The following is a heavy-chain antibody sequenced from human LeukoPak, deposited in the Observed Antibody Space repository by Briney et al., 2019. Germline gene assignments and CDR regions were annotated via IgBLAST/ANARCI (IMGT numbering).Heavy chain of an antibody. CDR2: IKEDGSEK. V-gene: IGHV3-7*01. J-gene: IGHJ4*02. Sequence: PGGPLGLSCAASGFSFSSYWISWVRQAPGKGLEWVANIKEDGSEKYYVDSVKGRFTISRDNVKNSLYLQMNSLRAEDTAVYYCARDRGWLQFDYWGQGTLVTVSS. D-gene: IGHD5-24*01. CDR3: ARDRGWLQFDY. CDR1: GFSFSSYW.